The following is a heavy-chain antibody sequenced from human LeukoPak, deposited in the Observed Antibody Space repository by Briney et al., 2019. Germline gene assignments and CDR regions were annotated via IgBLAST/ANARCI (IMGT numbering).Heavy chain of an antibody. J-gene: IGHJ4*02. V-gene: IGHV3-23*01. CDR3: AKDRRYDSNGFDY. D-gene: IGHD3-22*01. CDR2: LSGSGATS. CDR1: GFPFGSYT. Sequence: GGSLRLSCAASGFPFGSYTMAWVRQAPGKGLEWVSALSGSGATSYFADSVKGRFTISRDNSKNTLSLQMTSLRADDTAVYFCAKDRRYDSNGFDYWGQGTLVTVSS.